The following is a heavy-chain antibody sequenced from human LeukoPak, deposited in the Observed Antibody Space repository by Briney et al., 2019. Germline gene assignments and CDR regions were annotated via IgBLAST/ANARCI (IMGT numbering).Heavy chain of an antibody. V-gene: IGHV3-21*04. Sequence: GGFLRLSCAASGFTFSNYHMNWVRQAPGKGLEWVSSIRSASNYIKYADSVKGRFTISRDNSKNTLYLQMNSLRAEDTAVYYCATPGGLLWFGENYFDYWGQGTLVTVSS. CDR3: ATPGGLLWFGENYFDY. CDR1: GFTFSNYH. CDR2: IRSASNYI. D-gene: IGHD3-10*01. J-gene: IGHJ4*02.